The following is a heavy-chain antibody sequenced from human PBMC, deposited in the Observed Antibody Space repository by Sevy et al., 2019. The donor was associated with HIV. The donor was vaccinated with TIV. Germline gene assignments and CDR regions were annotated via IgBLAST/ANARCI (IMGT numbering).Heavy chain of an antibody. CDR3: VRERECFFLGGSRAFDI. Sequence: GGSLRLSCAASGFTFSSYSMNWVRQAPGKGLEWVSSISSSSSYIYYADSVKGRFTISRDNAKNSLYLQMNSLRAEDTAVYYCVRERECFFLGGSRAFDIWGQGTMVTVSS. J-gene: IGHJ3*02. D-gene: IGHD3-16*01. V-gene: IGHV3-21*01. CDR2: ISSSSSYI. CDR1: GFTFSSYS.